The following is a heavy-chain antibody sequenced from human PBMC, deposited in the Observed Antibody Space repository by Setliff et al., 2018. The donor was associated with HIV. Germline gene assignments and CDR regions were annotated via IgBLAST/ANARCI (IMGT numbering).Heavy chain of an antibody. CDR1: GYTFTSYA. CDR3: ARQYYDSSGFDLDPYYFDY. CDR2: INAGNGNT. V-gene: IGHV1-3*01. Sequence: ASVKVSCKASGYTFTSYAMHWVRQAPGQRLEWMGWINAGNGNTKYSQNFQGRVTITRDTSASTAYMELSSLRSEYTAVYYCARQYYDSSGFDLDPYYFDYWGQGTLVTVSS. J-gene: IGHJ4*01. D-gene: IGHD3-22*01.